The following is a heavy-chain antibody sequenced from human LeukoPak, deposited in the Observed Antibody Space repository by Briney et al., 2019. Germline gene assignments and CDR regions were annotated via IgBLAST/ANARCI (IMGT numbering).Heavy chain of an antibody. CDR1: GFIVSSYG. V-gene: IGHV3-66*03. Sequence: GGSLRLFCVASGFIVSSYGMSWVRQPPGKAPEWVSLHYSNGRKYYADSVQGRFIISRDNSKNTLYHQMNTHRVEDTAVYHCVRDRAEGRAWVEFDPWGQGTVATVSS. J-gene: IGHJ5*02. CDR2: HYSNGRK. CDR3: VRDRAEGRAWVEFDP.